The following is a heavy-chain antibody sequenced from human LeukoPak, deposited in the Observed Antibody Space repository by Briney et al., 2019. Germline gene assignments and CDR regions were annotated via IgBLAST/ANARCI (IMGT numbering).Heavy chain of an antibody. V-gene: IGHV3-53*01. Sequence: GGSLRLSCAASGLTVSSNYMSWVRQAPGKGLEWPSVICSGGSTNYGDSVKGRFTISRDNSKNTLYLQMNSLRAEDTAVYYCASGRLGYCTNGVCYDAFDIWGQGTMVTVSS. D-gene: IGHD2-8*01. CDR1: GLTVSSNY. J-gene: IGHJ3*02. CDR3: ASGRLGYCTNGVCYDAFDI. CDR2: ICSGGST.